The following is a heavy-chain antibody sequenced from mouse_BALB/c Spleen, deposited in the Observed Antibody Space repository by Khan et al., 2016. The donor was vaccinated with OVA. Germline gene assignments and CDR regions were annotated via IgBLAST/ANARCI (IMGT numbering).Heavy chain of an antibody. D-gene: IGHD4-1*01. CDR1: GFTFSTYG. CDR2: INSDGDYT. CDR3: ASHFTGSFAY. Sequence: EVELVESGGDLVKPGGSLRLSCAVSGFTFSTYGMSWVRQPPDKRLEWVATINSDGDYTYYPDTVKGRSIIPRNNDENILYLQMSSLKSEDTAIYYCASHFTGSFAYWGQGTLVTVSA. V-gene: IGHV5-6*01. J-gene: IGHJ3*01.